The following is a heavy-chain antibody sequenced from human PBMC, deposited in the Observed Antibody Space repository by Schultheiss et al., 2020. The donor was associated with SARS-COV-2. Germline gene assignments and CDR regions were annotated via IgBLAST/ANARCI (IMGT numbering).Heavy chain of an antibody. D-gene: IGHD6-19*01. Sequence: GESLKISCKGSGYSFTSYWIGWVRQMPGKGLEWMGIIYPGDSDTRYSPSFQGQVTISADKSISTAYLQWSSLKASDTAMYYCARARRGSSGWYYFDYWGQGTLVTVSS. CDR3: ARARRGSSGWYYFDY. CDR1: GYSFTSYW. V-gene: IGHV5-51*01. CDR2: IYPGDSDT. J-gene: IGHJ4*02.